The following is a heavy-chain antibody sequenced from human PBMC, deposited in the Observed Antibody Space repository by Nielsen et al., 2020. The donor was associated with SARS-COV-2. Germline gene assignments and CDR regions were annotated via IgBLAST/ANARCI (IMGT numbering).Heavy chain of an antibody. D-gene: IGHD2-2*01. Sequence: GESLKISCAASGFNFSSYWMSWVRQAPGKRLEWVANIKQDGSEKYYVDSVKGRFTISRDNAKNSMYLQMNSLRAEDTAVYYCARDSTYQLLFYYYYGMDVWGQGTTVTVSS. CDR3: ARDSTYQLLFYYYYGMDV. J-gene: IGHJ6*02. V-gene: IGHV3-7*01. CDR2: IKQDGSEK. CDR1: GFNFSSYW.